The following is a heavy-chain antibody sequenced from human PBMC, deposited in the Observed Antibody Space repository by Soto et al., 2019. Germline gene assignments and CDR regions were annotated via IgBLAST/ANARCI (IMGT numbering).Heavy chain of an antibody. D-gene: IGHD2-15*01. Sequence: QVQLVQSGAEVKKPGSSVKVSCKASGGTFSSYAISWVRQAPGQGLEWMGGIIPIFGTANYAQKFQGRVTITADESTSTAYMELSSLRSEDTAVYYCAMIGAHRKYCSGGSCYSENYWGQGTLVTVSS. CDR1: GGTFSSYA. CDR2: IIPIFGTA. J-gene: IGHJ4*02. CDR3: AMIGAHRKYCSGGSCYSENY. V-gene: IGHV1-69*01.